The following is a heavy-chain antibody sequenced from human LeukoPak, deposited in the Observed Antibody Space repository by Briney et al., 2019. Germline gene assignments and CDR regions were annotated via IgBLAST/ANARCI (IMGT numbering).Heavy chain of an antibody. Sequence: GGSLRLSCAASGFTFSRHYMSWVRRAPGKGLEWVSVIYSGGSTYYADSVKGRFTISRDNSKNTLYLQMNSLRAEDTALYYCASGGVTFASYGMDVWGQGATVTVSS. D-gene: IGHD3-3*02. J-gene: IGHJ6*02. CDR2: IYSGGST. CDR3: ASGGVTFASYGMDV. CDR1: GFTFSRHY. V-gene: IGHV3-66*01.